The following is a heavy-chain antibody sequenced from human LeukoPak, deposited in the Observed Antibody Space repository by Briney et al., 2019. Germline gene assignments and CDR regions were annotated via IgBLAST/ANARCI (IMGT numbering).Heavy chain of an antibody. D-gene: IGHD2/OR15-2a*01. J-gene: IGHJ4*02. CDR1: GFTFSGYW. V-gene: IGHV3-74*01. Sequence: GGSLRLSCVASGFTFSGYWMHWVRQAPGKGLVWVSRINTDGTSTSYADSVKGRFTISRDNAKSTLYLQTNSLRAEDTAVYYCTRDFLGRGNWGQGTLVTVSS. CDR3: TRDFLGRGN. CDR2: INTDGTST.